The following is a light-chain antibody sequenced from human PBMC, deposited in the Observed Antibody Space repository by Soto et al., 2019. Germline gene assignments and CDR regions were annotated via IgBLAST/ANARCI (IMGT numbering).Light chain of an antibody. CDR3: QKYNSAPPFT. Sequence: DIQMTQSPSSLSASVGDRVTVTCRASQGISNYLAWYQQKPWTVPKLLIYAASTLQSGVPSRFSGSGSGTDFTLTIRSLQPEDVAPYYSQKYNSAPPFTFGPATKVDI. V-gene: IGKV1-27*01. CDR1: QGISNY. CDR2: AAS. J-gene: IGKJ3*01.